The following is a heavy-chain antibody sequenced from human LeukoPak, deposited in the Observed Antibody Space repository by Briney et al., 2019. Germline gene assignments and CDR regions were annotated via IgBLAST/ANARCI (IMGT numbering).Heavy chain of an antibody. Sequence: GRSLRLSCAASGFTFDDYSMHWVRQAPGKGLEWVSGISWNSGSIVYADSVKGRFTISGDRTKNSLYLQMNSLRAEDMALYYCARGNGYSTSGYVDYWGQGTLVTVSS. V-gene: IGHV3-9*03. CDR2: ISWNSGSI. J-gene: IGHJ4*02. D-gene: IGHD6-13*01. CDR1: GFTFDDYS. CDR3: ARGNGYSTSGYVDY.